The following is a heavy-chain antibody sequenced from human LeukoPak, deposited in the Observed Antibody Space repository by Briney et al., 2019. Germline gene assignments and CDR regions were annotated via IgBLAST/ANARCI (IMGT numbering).Heavy chain of an antibody. Sequence: SETLSLTCNVSGGSISSRSYYWGWIRQPPGKGLEWIGSIYYSGTTSYNPSLNSRVSISIHTSKNQFSLKLTSVTAADTAVYYCARELNYYGSGRPIAYWGQGTLVTVSS. J-gene: IGHJ4*02. V-gene: IGHV4-39*07. CDR2: IYYSGTT. CDR1: GGSISSRSYY. D-gene: IGHD3-10*01. CDR3: ARELNYYGSGRPIAY.